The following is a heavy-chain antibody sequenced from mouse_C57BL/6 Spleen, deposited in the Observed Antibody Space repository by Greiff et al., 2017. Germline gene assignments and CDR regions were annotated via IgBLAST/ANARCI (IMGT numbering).Heavy chain of an antibody. J-gene: IGHJ3*01. CDR1: GYTFTSYG. CDR3: APYYYGSSDWFAY. CDR2: IYPRSGNT. Sequence: QVQLKQSGAELARPGASVKLSCKASGYTFTSYGISWVKQRTGQGLEWIGEIYPRSGNTYYNEKFKGKATLTADKSSSTAYMELRSLTSEDSAVYFCAPYYYGSSDWFAYWGQGTLVTVSA. D-gene: IGHD1-1*01. V-gene: IGHV1-81*01.